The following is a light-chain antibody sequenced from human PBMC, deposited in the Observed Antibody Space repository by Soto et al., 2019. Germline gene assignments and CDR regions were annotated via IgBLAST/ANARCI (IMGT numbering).Light chain of an antibody. V-gene: IGLV2-14*01. CDR1: SSDVGGYNY. CDR3: SSYTSSSTLV. J-gene: IGLJ1*01. Sequence: QSALTQPGSVSGSPGQAITISSTGTSSDVGGYNYVSWYQQHPGKAPKLMIYDVSNRPSGVSNRFSGSKSGNTASLTISGLQAEHEADYYCSSYTSSSTLVFGTGTKLTVL. CDR2: DVS.